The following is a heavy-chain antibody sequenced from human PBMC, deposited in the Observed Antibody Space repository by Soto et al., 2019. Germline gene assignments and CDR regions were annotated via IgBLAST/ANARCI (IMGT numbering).Heavy chain of an antibody. CDR2: IDPGDSQT. CDR3: AKQIYGSDTGPNFQYYFDS. V-gene: IGHV5-10-1*01. J-gene: IGHJ4*02. CDR1: GYSFAGYW. Sequence: GESLKISCKASGYSFAGYWITWVRQKPGKGLEWMGRIDPGDSQTYYSPSFRGHVTISVTKSITTVFLQWSSLRASDTAMYYCAKQIYGSDTGPNFQYYFDSWGQGTPVTVSS. D-gene: IGHD5-18*01.